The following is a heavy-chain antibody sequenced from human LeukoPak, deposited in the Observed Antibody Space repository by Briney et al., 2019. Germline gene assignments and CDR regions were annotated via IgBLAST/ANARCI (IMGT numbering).Heavy chain of an antibody. D-gene: IGHD1-26*01. CDR2: ISYDGSNK. V-gene: IGHV3-30*04. Sequence: GRSLRLSCAASGFTFSSYAMHWVRQAPGKGLEWVAVISYDGSNKYYADSVKGRFTISRDNSKNTLYLQMNSLRAEDTAVYYCASIGPPYYYYYMDVWGKGTTVTVSS. CDR1: GFTFSSYA. J-gene: IGHJ6*03. CDR3: ASIGPPYYYYYMDV.